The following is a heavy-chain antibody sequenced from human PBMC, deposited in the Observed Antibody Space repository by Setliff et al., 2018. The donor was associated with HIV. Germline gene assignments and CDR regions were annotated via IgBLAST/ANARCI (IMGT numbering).Heavy chain of an antibody. Sequence: GGSLRLSCAASGFTFSNAWMTWVRQGPGKGLEWVGRIKSEFDGGTTDYAATVRGRFTFSRDDSKDTLYLQMNSLKIEDTGTYYCVTDEKVAFDVWGQGTKVTVSS. V-gene: IGHV3-15*01. J-gene: IGHJ3*01. CDR2: IKSEFDGGTT. CDR1: GFTFSNAW. CDR3: VTDEKVAFDV.